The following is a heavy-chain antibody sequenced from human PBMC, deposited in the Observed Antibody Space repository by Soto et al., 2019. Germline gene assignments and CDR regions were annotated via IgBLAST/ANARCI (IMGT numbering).Heavy chain of an antibody. V-gene: IGHV1-18*01. CDR2: ISAYNGNT. CDR1: GYTFTSYG. D-gene: IGHD3-10*01. Sequence: QVQLVQSGAEVKKPGASVKVSCKASGYTFTSYGISWVRQAPGQGLEWMGWISAYNGNTNYAQKLQGRVTMTTDTSTSTAYMEVRSLRSDDTAVYYCARDSYVTMVRGVMGYWGQGTLVTVSS. J-gene: IGHJ4*02. CDR3: ARDSYVTMVRGVMGY.